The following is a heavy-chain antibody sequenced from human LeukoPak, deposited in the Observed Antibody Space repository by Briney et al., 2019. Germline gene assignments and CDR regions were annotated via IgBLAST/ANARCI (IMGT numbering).Heavy chain of an antibody. CDR1: GDTISSGYF. Sequence: PSETLSLTCTVSGDTISSGYFWVWIRQPPGKGLEWIGSIYYSGSTYYNPSLKSRVTISVDTSKNQFSLKLSSVTAADTAVYYCARLFGFKVGPSRFYFDYWGQGTLVTVSS. J-gene: IGHJ4*02. CDR3: ARLFGFKVGPSRFYFDY. CDR2: IYYSGST. V-gene: IGHV4-39*01. D-gene: IGHD3-10*02.